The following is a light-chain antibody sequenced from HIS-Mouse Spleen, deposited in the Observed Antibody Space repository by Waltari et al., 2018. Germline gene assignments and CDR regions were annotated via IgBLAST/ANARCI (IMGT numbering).Light chain of an antibody. V-gene: IGKV4-1*01. Sequence: DIVMTQSPDSLAVSLAERATITCKSSQSVLYSSNNKNYLAWYQQKPGQPPKLLIYWASTRESGVPDRFSGSGSGTDFTLTISSLQAEDVAVYYCQQYYSTPTFGGGTKVEIK. J-gene: IGKJ4*01. CDR1: QSVLYSSNNKNY. CDR3: QQYYSTPT. CDR2: WAS.